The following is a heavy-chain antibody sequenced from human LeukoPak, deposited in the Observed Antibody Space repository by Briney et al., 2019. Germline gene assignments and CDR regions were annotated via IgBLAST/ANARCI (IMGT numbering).Heavy chain of an antibody. CDR1: GFTFSDYY. J-gene: IGHJ4*02. V-gene: IGHV3-11*06. CDR2: ISSSSSYT. Sequence: GGSLRLSCAASGFTFSDYYMSWIRQAPGKGLEWVSYISSSSSYTNYADSVKGRFTISRDNAKNSLYLQVNSLRAEDTAVYYCARDQGSGWWAYWGQGTLVTVSS. CDR3: ARDQGSGWWAY. D-gene: IGHD6-19*01.